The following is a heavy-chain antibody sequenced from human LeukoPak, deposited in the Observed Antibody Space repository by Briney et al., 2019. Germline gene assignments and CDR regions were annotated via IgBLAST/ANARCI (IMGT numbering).Heavy chain of an antibody. V-gene: IGHV1-69*13. Sequence: SVKVSCKASGGTFSSYAISWVRQAPGQGLEWMXXIIPIFXXANXXQKFQGXVTITADESTSTAYMELSSLRSEDTAVYYCANPRYDSSGYYYVDWGQGTLVTVSS. CDR1: GGTFSSYA. CDR2: IIPIFXXA. D-gene: IGHD3-22*01. J-gene: IGHJ4*02. CDR3: ANPRYDSSGYYYVD.